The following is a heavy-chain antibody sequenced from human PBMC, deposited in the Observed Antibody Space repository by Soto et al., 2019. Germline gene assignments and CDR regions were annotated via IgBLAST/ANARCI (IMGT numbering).Heavy chain of an antibody. Sequence: ASVKVSCKASGYTFTSYGISWVRQAPGQGLEWMGWISAYNGNTNYAQKLQGRVTMTTDTSTSTAYMELRSLRSDDTAVYYCARNRGSYKRRDAFDIWGQGTMVTVSS. CDR2: ISAYNGNT. J-gene: IGHJ3*02. CDR3: ARNRGSYKRRDAFDI. V-gene: IGHV1-18*01. CDR1: GYTFTSYG. D-gene: IGHD1-26*01.